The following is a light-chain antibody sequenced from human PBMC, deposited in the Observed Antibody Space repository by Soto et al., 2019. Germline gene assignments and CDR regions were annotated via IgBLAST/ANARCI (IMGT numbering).Light chain of an antibody. V-gene: IGKV3-20*01. CDR3: QQYGRSPPWT. J-gene: IGKJ1*01. Sequence: EIVLTQSPGTLSLSPGERATLSCRASQSVNTDHLAWFQQKPGQAPTLLIYGASKRISGIPDRFIGGGSGTDFTLTISRLEPEEFAVYYCQQYGRSPPWTFGQGTKVEIK. CDR1: QSVNTDH. CDR2: GAS.